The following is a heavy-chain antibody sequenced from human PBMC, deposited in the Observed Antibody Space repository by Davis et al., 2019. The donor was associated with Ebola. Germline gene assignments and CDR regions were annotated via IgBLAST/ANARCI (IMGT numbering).Heavy chain of an antibody. D-gene: IGHD4-17*01. Sequence: GESLKISCAASGFIVSDKYMSWVRQAPGKGLEWVSVIYRDGRTYYADSVKDRFTISRDNSKNTLYLQMNSLRAEDTAVYYCTRHVSGDFWYFDLWGRGTLVTVSS. CDR1: GFIVSDKY. J-gene: IGHJ2*01. CDR3: TRHVSGDFWYFDL. V-gene: IGHV3-53*01. CDR2: IYRDGRT.